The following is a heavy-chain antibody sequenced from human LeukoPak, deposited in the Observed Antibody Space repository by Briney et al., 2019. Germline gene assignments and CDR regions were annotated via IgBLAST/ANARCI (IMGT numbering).Heavy chain of an antibody. D-gene: IGHD6-19*01. CDR1: GGSISSGSYY. J-gene: IGHJ5*02. Sequence: SETLSLTCTVSGGSISSGSYYWSWIRQPAGKGLEWIGRIYTSGSTNYNPSLKSRVTISVDTSKNQFSLKLSSVTAADTAVYYCARIYPTGVGWYHLGFDPWGQGTLVTVSS. CDR2: IYTSGST. V-gene: IGHV4-61*02. CDR3: ARIYPTGVGWYHLGFDP.